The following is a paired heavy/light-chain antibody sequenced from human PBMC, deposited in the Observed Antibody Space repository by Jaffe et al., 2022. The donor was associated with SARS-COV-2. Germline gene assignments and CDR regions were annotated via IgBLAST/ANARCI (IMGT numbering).Light chain of an antibody. V-gene: IGKV4-1*01. J-gene: IGKJ1*01. CDR3: QQYYSNPPWT. CDR2: WAS. CDR1: QNILSNSNNKNY. Sequence: DIVMTQSPDSLAVSLGERATINCKSSQNILSNSNNKNYLVWYQQKPGQPPKLLIYWASTRESGVPDRFSGSGSGTDFTLTISSLQAEDVAVYYCQQYYSNPPWTFGQGTKVEI.
Heavy chain of an antibody. V-gene: IGHV3-53*01. CDR3: ARTVVPGGVGGFDI. CDR2: IFRDANI. Sequence: QLVESGGGLIQPGGSLRLSCVVSGFTVSSSHMSWVRQAPGKGLEWVSVIFRDANIKYLDSVKGRFTISRDNSKNTMYLEMNSLRAEDTAVYYCARTVVPGGVGGFDIWGQGTMVTVSS. J-gene: IGHJ3*02. D-gene: IGHD2-2*01. CDR1: GFTVSSSH.